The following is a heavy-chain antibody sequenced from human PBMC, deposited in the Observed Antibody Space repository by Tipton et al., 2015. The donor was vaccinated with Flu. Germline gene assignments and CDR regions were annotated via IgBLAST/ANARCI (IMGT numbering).Heavy chain of an antibody. CDR3: VRLSGNGWLDS. Sequence: GLVKPSQTLSLTCAISGVSVSSDRASWNWVRQSPSRGLEWLAKASYRSKWFYEYAVSVKSRISINPDTSGNHFSLYRNSVTPGDTAVYYSVRLSGNGWLDSWSQGTLVIVSS. D-gene: IGHD5-12*01. J-gene: IGHJ4*02. CDR2: ASYRSKWFY. V-gene: IGHV6-1*01. CDR1: GVSVSSDRAS.